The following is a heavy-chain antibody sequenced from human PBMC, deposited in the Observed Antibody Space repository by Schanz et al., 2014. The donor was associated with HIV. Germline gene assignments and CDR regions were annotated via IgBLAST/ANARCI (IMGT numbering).Heavy chain of an antibody. V-gene: IGHV1-18*01. D-gene: IGHD2-21*01. Sequence: QVQLVLSGAEVKRPGASVKVSCKASGYTFTSYGITWVRQAPGQGLEWMGWISTYNGNTIYAQKFQGRITLTTDSPTNTAYLELRSLTSDDTAVYYCTRGARDCRNGVCGGTYFDYWGQGTLVTVSS. CDR3: TRGARDCRNGVCGGTYFDY. CDR2: ISTYNGNT. CDR1: GYTFTSYG. J-gene: IGHJ4*02.